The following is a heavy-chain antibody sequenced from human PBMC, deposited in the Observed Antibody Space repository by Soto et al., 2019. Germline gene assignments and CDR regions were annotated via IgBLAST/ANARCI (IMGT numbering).Heavy chain of an antibody. J-gene: IGHJ3*02. CDR2: IYPGDSDT. Sequence: GESLKISCKGSGYSFTSYWIGWVRPMPGKGPEWMGIIYPGDSDTRYSPSFQGQVTISADKSISTAYLQWSSLKASDTAMYYCARSVGATKGPNDAFDIWGQGTMVTVSS. CDR1: GYSFTSYW. V-gene: IGHV5-51*01. D-gene: IGHD1-26*01. CDR3: ARSVGATKGPNDAFDI.